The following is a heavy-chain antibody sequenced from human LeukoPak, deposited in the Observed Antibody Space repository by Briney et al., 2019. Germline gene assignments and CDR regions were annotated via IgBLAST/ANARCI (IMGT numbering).Heavy chain of an antibody. CDR1: GFTFSSYA. CDR2: ISYDGSNK. Sequence: PGRSLRLSCAASGFTFSSYAMHWVRQAPDKGLEWVAVISYDGSNKYYADSVKGRFTISRDSSKNTLYLQMNSLRAEDTAVCYCARERVGALRAFEIWGQGTMVTVSS. V-gene: IGHV3-30-3*01. CDR3: ARERVGALRAFEI. D-gene: IGHD1-26*01. J-gene: IGHJ3*02.